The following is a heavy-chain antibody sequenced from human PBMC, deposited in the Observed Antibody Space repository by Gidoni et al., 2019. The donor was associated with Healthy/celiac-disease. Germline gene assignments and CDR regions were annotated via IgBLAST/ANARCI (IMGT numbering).Heavy chain of an antibody. V-gene: IGHV3-13*04. CDR3: ARSNGDIYYYYGMDV. D-gene: IGHD3-9*01. J-gene: IGHJ6*02. CDR1: GFTFSSYD. Sequence: EVQLVESGGGLVQPGGSLRLSCAASGFTFSSYDMHWVRQATGKGLEWVSAIGTAGDTYYPGSVKGRFTISRENAKNSLYLQMNSLRAGDTAVYYCARSNGDIYYYYGMDVWGQGTTVTVSS. CDR2: IGTAGDT.